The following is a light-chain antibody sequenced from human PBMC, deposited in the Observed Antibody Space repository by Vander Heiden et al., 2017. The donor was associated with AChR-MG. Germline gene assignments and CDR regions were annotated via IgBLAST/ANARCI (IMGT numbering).Light chain of an antibody. Sequence: QSALTQPVSVSGSPGQSITIPCTGTSSDVGGYNYVSWYQQHPCKAPKLMIYEVSNRPSGVSNRFSGSKSGNTASLTISWHHAEDEADYYCSSYTSSSTLFGGGTKLTVL. CDR3: SSYTSSSTL. CDR1: SSDVGGYNY. CDR2: EVS. V-gene: IGLV2-14*01. J-gene: IGLJ2*01.